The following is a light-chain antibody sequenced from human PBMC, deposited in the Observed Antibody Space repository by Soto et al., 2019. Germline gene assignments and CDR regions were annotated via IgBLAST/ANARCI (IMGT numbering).Light chain of an antibody. CDR2: DVS. CDR1: SSDVGGYNY. J-gene: IGLJ1*01. CDR3: CSYVGRNTYV. V-gene: IGLV2-11*01. Sequence: QSVLTQPRSASGSPGQSITISCTGTSSDVGGYNYVSWYQQHPAKAPKLIIFDVSKRPSGVPNRFSGSKSGNTASLTISGLRADDEADYYCCSYVGRNTYVFGTGTKLTVL.